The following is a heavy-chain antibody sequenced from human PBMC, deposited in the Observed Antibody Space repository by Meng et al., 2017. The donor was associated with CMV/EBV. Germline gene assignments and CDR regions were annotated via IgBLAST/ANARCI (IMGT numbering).Heavy chain of an antibody. Sequence: CAVSGLTVSNVYMNWVRQAPGKGLEWVGRIKRKTEGGTTDYAAPVRGRFTISRDESRNTVDLQMNSLNADDTAVYYCSYGAGYYVDYWGQGTLVTVSS. J-gene: IGHJ4*02. CDR2: IKRKTEGGTT. CDR1: GLTVSNVY. CDR3: SYGAGYYVDY. D-gene: IGHD4-17*01. V-gene: IGHV3-15*07.